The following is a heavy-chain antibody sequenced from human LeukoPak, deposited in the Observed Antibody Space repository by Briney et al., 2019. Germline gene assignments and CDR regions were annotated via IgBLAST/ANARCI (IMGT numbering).Heavy chain of an antibody. J-gene: IGHJ3*02. CDR2: IYTSGST. CDR3: ARVVFRAYCGGDCYYAFDI. CDR1: GGSISSYY. V-gene: IGHV4-4*07. Sequence: PSETLSLTCTVSGGSISSYYWSWIRQPAGKGLEWIGRIYTSGSTNYNPSLKSRVTMSVDTSKNQFSLKLSSVTAADTAVYYCARVVFRAYCGGDCYYAFDIWGQGTMVTVSS. D-gene: IGHD2-21*02.